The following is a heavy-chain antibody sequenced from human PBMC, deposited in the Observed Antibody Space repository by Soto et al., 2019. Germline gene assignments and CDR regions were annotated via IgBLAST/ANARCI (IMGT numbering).Heavy chain of an antibody. CDR1: GGSISSGDYY. J-gene: IGHJ5*02. V-gene: IGHV4-30-4*01. CDR2: IYYSGST. D-gene: IGHD3-10*01. CDR3: ARDRYGSGLFDP. Sequence: SETLSLTCTVSGGSISSGDYYWSWIRQPPGKGLEWIGYIYYSGSTYYNPSLKSRVTISVDTSKNQFSLKLSSVTAADTAVYYCARDRYGSGLFDPWGQGTLVTVSS.